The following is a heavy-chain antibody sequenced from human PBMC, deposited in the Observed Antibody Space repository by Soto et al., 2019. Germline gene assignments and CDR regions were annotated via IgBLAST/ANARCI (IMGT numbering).Heavy chain of an antibody. J-gene: IGHJ4*02. CDR3: ASPYCSCGSCLFDY. Sequence: EVQLVESGGGLVQPGGSLRLSCAASGFTFSSYWMHWVRQAPGKGLVWVSHINSDGSSTSYADSVKGRFTISRDNALNTLYLQMNCLRVEDTAVYYCASPYCSCGSCLFDYWVQGTRVTVSS. CDR1: GFTFSSYW. D-gene: IGHD2-15*01. CDR2: INSDGSST. V-gene: IGHV3-74*01.